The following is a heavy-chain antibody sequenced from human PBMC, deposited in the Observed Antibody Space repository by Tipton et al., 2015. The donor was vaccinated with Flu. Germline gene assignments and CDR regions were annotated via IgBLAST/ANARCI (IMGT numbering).Heavy chain of an antibody. D-gene: IGHD4-17*01. J-gene: IGHJ4*02. CDR2: IKNDGTDK. Sequence: GSLRLSCAASGFTFTGYWMSWVRQAPGKGLECVAKIKNDGTDKYYVDSMKGRFSISRDNAKKSVYLQMNSLRAEDTAVYYCAREYHYGDYDYWGQGTLVTVSS. V-gene: IGHV3-7*01. CDR3: AREYHYGDYDY. CDR1: GFTFTGYW.